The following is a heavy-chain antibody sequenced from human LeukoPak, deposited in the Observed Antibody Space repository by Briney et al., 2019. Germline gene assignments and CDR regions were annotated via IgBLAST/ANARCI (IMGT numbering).Heavy chain of an antibody. CDR2: IYYSGTT. Sequence: SETLSLTCTVSGGSINSNYWSWIRQPPGKGLECLGHIYYSGTTTYNPSLKSRVTISVDLSRTQFSLKLTSVTAADTAVYFCARGGHDHGDFVYFDLWGRGTLVTVSS. D-gene: IGHD4-17*01. V-gene: IGHV4-59*01. CDR3: ARGGHDHGDFVYFDL. CDR1: GGSINSNY. J-gene: IGHJ2*01.